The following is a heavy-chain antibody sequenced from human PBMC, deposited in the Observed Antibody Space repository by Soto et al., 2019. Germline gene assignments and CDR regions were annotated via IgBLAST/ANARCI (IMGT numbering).Heavy chain of an antibody. J-gene: IGHJ4*02. CDR3: ARDEEEIVVVPAANY. V-gene: IGHV3-21*01. CDR2: ISSSSSYI. Sequence: GGSLRLSCAASGFTFSSYSMNWVRQAPGKGLEWVSSISSSSSYIYYADSVKGRFTISRDNAKNSLYLQMNSLRAEDTAVYYCARDEEEIVVVPAANYWGQGTLVTVSS. D-gene: IGHD2-2*01. CDR1: GFTFSSYS.